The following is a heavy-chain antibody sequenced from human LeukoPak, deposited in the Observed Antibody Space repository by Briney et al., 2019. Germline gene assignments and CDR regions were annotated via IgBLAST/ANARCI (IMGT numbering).Heavy chain of an antibody. D-gene: IGHD3-3*01. CDR2: ISGSGGST. Sequence: PGGSLRLSCAASGFTFSSYAMSWVRQAPGKGLEWVSAISGSGGSTYYADSVKGRFTISRDNSKNTLYLQMNSLRAEDTAVYYCAKLAPRATYYDFWSGYSGYWGQGTLVTVSS. CDR3: AKLAPRATYYDFWSGYSGY. CDR1: GFTFSSYA. V-gene: IGHV3-23*01. J-gene: IGHJ4*02.